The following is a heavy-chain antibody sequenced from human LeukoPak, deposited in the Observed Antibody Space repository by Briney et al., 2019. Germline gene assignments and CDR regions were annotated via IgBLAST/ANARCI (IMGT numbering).Heavy chain of an antibody. Sequence: ASVKVSCKASGYTFTSYYMHWVRQAPGQGLEWMGIINPSGGSTSYAQKFQGRVTITRDTSASTAYMELSSLRSEDTAVYYCARVGGYSYGYDYWGQGTLVTVSS. J-gene: IGHJ4*02. D-gene: IGHD5-18*01. CDR3: ARVGGYSYGYDY. CDR2: INPSGGST. CDR1: GYTFTSYY. V-gene: IGHV1-46*01.